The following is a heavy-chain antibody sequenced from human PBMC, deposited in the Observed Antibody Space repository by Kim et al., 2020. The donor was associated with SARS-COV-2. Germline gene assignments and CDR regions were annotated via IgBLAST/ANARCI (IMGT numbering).Heavy chain of an antibody. D-gene: IGHD6-19*01. CDR3: VREGVAGTGFDY. Sequence: GGSLRLSCAVSGFSFRDFYMSWVRQAPGKGLEWVSYINSVGNIRYYADSVKGRFTISRDNAKNSLYLQMNSLRAEDAAVYYCVREGVAGTGFDYWGQGTLITVSS. CDR2: INSVGNIR. V-gene: IGHV3-11*04. J-gene: IGHJ4*02. CDR1: GFSFRDFY.